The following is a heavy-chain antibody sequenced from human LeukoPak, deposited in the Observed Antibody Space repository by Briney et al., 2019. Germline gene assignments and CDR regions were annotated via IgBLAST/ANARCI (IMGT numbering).Heavy chain of an antibody. J-gene: IGHJ4*02. D-gene: IGHD5-24*01. CDR2: IYAGNSDA. CDR1: GYPFTTSW. CDR3: AIIYPPDGRVY. Sequence: PGESLRICCHCFGYPFTTSWIGWVRQLPGKGLEWTAIIYAGNSDAKYSPSFQGQVSISTDRSISTAYLHWSSLKAADTAIYYCAIIYPPDGRVYWGQGTLVTVSS. V-gene: IGHV5-51*01.